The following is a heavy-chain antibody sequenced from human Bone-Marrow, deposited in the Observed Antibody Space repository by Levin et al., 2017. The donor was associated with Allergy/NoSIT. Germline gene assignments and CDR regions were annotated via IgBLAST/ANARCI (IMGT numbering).Heavy chain of an antibody. V-gene: IGHV4-34*01. CDR2: INHSGST. CDR1: GGSFSGYY. J-gene: IGHJ4*02. CDR3: AISGVVVAAGLDY. Sequence: SETLSLTCAVYGGSFSGYYWSWIRQPPGKGLEWIGEINHSGSTNYNPSLKSRVTISVDTSKNQFSLKLSSVTAADTAVYYCAISGVVVAAGLDYWGQETLVTVSS. D-gene: IGHD2-15*01.